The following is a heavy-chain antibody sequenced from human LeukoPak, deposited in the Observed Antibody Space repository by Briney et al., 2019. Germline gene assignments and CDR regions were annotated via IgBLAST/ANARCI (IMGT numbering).Heavy chain of an antibody. D-gene: IGHD2-21*01. CDR2: INPNSGGT. Sequence: ASVKVSCKTSGYSFTDYYMHWVRQAPGQGLEWMGWINPNSGGTSSAQKFQGRVTMTRDTSITTVYMEVSWLTSDDTAIYYCGRVDRLHGGPYLIGPGGQGTLVTVSS. V-gene: IGHV1-2*02. J-gene: IGHJ4*02. CDR1: GYSFTDYY. CDR3: GRVDRLHGGPYLIGP.